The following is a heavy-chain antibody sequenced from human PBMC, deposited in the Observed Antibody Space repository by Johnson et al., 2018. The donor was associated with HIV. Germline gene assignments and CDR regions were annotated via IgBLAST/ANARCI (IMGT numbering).Heavy chain of an antibody. Sequence: QMQLVESGGGLVKPGGSLRLSCAASGFTFSDYYMSWIRPAPGKGLEWVSYISSSGSTIYYADSVKGRFIISRDNAKNSLYLQMNSLRAEDTAVYYCATRDPTYRPGAFDLWGQGTMVTVSS. V-gene: IGHV3-11*04. CDR2: ISSSGSTI. D-gene: IGHD1-14*01. CDR3: ATRDPTYRPGAFDL. J-gene: IGHJ3*01. CDR1: GFTFSDYY.